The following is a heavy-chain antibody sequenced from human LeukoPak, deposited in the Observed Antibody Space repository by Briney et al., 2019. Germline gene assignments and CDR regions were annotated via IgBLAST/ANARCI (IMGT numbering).Heavy chain of an antibody. D-gene: IGHD2-15*01. J-gene: IGHJ4*02. CDR2: ISNNGGYT. V-gene: IGHV3-23*01. Sequence: GGSLRLSCAASGFTFSSSAMSWVRQAPGKGLEWVSAISNNGGYTYYADSVQGRFTISRDNSKSTLCLQMNSLRAEDTAVYYCAKQLGYCSDGSCYFPYWGQGTLVTVS. CDR1: GFTFSSSA. CDR3: AKQLGYCSDGSCYFPY.